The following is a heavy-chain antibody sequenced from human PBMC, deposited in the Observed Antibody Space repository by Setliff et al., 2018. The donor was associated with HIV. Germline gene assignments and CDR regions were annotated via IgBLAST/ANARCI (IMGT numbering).Heavy chain of an antibody. CDR3: ARDRSRHYGAGGRLDV. J-gene: IGHJ6*04. CDR1: GGSISSIDYH. V-gene: IGHV4-39*07. CDR2: MYYGGST. Sequence: SETLSLTCTVSGGSISSIDYHWGWIRQPPGWRLEWIGSMYYGGSTFYNPSLKSRVTISVDTSKNQFSLKLTSVTAADTAVYYCARDRSRHYGAGGRLDVWGKGTTVTVSS. D-gene: IGHD4-17*01.